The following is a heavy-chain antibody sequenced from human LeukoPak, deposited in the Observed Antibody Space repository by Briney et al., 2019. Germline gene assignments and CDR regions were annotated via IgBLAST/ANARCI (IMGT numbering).Heavy chain of an antibody. J-gene: IGHJ4*02. Sequence: GGSLRLSCAASGFTFSSYSMNWVRQAPGKGLEWVSSISSSSSYIYYADSVKGRFTISRDNAKNSPYLQMNSLRAEDTAVYYCARAPYYYGSGILFYFDYWGQGTLVTVSS. CDR3: ARAPYYYGSGILFYFDY. CDR2: ISSSSSYI. D-gene: IGHD3-10*01. CDR1: GFTFSSYS. V-gene: IGHV3-21*01.